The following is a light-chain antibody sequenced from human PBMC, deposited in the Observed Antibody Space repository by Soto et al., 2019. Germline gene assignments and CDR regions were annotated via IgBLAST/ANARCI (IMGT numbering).Light chain of an antibody. Sequence: QSVLTQPRSVSGSPGHSVTISCTGTSSDVGGYNYVSWYQQHPGKGPKLMIYEVSNRPSGVSNRFSGSKSGNTATLTISGLQAEDEADYYCSSYTSTTTRVFGTGTKVTVL. CDR1: SSDVGGYNY. CDR3: SSYTSTTTRV. CDR2: EVS. V-gene: IGLV2-14*03. J-gene: IGLJ1*01.